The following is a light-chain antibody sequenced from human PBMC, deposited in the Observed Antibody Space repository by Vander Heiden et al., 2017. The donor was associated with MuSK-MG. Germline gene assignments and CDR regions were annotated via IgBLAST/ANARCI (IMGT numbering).Light chain of an antibody. V-gene: IGLV3-1*01. Sequence: SYELTQPPSVSVSPGQTASITCSGDKLGDKYACWYQQKPGQSPGRVIYQDSKRPSGIPERFSGSNSGKKANLTISGTQAMDQADDYCQAWDSSTVGLVGWTKLTV. CDR1: KLGDKY. CDR3: QAWDSSTVG. J-gene: IGLJ2*01. CDR2: QDS.